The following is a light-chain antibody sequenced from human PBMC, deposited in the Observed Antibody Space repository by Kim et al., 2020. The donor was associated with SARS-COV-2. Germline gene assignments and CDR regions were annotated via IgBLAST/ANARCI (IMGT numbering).Light chain of an antibody. CDR2: TNT. CDR1: SSNIGAGSD. J-gene: IGLJ2*01. V-gene: IGLV1-40*01. CDR3: QSYDNSLNIKV. Sequence: QRVTISCTGGSSNIGAGSDVHWYQQLPGTAPKLLISTNTNRPSGVPDRFSGSKSGTSASLAITRLQAEDEADYYCQSYDNSLNIKVFGGGTQLTVL.